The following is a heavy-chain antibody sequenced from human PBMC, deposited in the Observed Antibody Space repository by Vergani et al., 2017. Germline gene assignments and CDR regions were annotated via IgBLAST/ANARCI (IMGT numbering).Heavy chain of an antibody. Sequence: QLQLQESGPGLVKPSETLSLTCTVSGGSLSSRSYYWGWIRQPPGKGLEWIGSIYYSGSTYYNPTLKRRVTISVDTSKNQFSLKLSSVAAADASVYYCERKVRTTVTTFXFDPWGRGTRVTVSS. V-gene: IGHV4-39*01. J-gene: IGHJ5*02. CDR1: GGSLSSRSYY. D-gene: IGHD4-17*01. CDR2: IYYSGST. CDR3: ERKVRTTVTTFXFDP.